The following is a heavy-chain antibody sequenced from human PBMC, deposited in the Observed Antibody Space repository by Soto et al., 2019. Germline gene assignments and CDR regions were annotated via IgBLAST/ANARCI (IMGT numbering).Heavy chain of an antibody. D-gene: IGHD6-19*01. Sequence: SVKVSCKDSGGTFSSYASSWVRQAPGQGLEWMGGIIPINGTANYAQKLQGRVTMTTDTSTSTAYMELRSLRSDDTAVYYCGRVPSGWYGPEYLDLWGRGTLVTVSS. V-gene: IGHV1-69*05. CDR2: IIPINGTA. CDR1: GGTFSSYA. J-gene: IGHJ2*01. CDR3: GRVPSGWYGPEYLDL.